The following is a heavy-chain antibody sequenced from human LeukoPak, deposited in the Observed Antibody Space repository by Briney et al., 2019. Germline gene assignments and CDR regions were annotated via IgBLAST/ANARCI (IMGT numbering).Heavy chain of an antibody. CDR1: GFTFTNYW. J-gene: IGHJ4*02. Sequence: GGSLRLSCVASGFTFTNYWMHWVRQAPGKGLVWVARMNSDASSTSYADSVKGRFSISRDNAKKTLYQQMNSLRAEDTAVYYCARGPDYGGPLRGQGTLVTVSP. V-gene: IGHV3-74*01. CDR2: MNSDASST. D-gene: IGHD4-23*01. CDR3: ARGPDYGGPL.